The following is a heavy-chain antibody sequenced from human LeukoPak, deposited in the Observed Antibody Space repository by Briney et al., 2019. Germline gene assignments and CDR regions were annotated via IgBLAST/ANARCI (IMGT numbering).Heavy chain of an antibody. CDR2: IYYSGST. Sequence: SETLSLTCTVSGGSISSYYWSWIRQPPGKGLEWIGYIYYSGSTNYNPSLKSRVTISVDTSKNQFSLRLSSVTAADTAVYYCARDSRSGVDWFDPWGQGTLVTVSS. D-gene: IGHD3-10*01. CDR3: ARDSRSGVDWFDP. CDR1: GGSISSYY. V-gene: IGHV4-59*01. J-gene: IGHJ5*02.